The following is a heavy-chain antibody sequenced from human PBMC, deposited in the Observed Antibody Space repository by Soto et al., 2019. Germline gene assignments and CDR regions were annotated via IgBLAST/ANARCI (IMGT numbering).Heavy chain of an antibody. J-gene: IGHJ4*02. D-gene: IGHD6-13*01. CDR2: ISGSGGST. Sequence: GGSLRLSCAASGFTFSSYAMSWVRQAPGKGLEWVSAISGSGGSTYYADSVKGRFTISRDNSKNTLYLQMNSLRAEDTAVYYCAKDLTPHGYSSSWHSTYFDYWGQGTLVTVSS. CDR1: GFTFSSYA. V-gene: IGHV3-23*01. CDR3: AKDLTPHGYSSSWHSTYFDY.